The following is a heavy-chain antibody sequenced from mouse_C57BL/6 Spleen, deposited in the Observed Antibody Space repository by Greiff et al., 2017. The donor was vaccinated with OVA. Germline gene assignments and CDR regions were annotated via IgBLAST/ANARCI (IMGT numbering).Heavy chain of an antibody. Sequence: EVNVVESGGGLVQPGASLRLSCAASGFTFTDYYMSWVRQPPGKAPEWLALIRNKANGYTTEYTASVKGRFTISRNNSQNILYLQMNTLRAEDSATYYGVKASYYSNSFAYWGQGTLVTVSA. CDR3: VKASYYSNSFAY. J-gene: IGHJ3*01. CDR1: GFTFTDYY. CDR2: IRNKANGYTT. V-gene: IGHV7-4*01. D-gene: IGHD2-5*01.